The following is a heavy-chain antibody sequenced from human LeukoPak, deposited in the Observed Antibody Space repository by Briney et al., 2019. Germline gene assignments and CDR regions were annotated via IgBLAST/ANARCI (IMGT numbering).Heavy chain of an antibody. D-gene: IGHD4-17*01. CDR3: ARDIVYLIDEDYG. CDR1: GSSFNSYY. Sequence: PSETLSLTCSVSGSSFNSYYWSWIRQPAGKGLEWIGRIHTSGSADYSPSLQSRVTISVDMSKKEFSLKLTSVTAADTVVYYCARDIVYLIDEDYGWGQGTLVSVSS. J-gene: IGHJ4*02. V-gene: IGHV4-4*07. CDR2: IHTSGSA.